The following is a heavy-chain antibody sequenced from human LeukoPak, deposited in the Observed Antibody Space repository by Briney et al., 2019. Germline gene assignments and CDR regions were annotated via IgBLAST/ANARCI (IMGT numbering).Heavy chain of an antibody. V-gene: IGHV3-21*01. CDR2: ISSSSTYI. CDR3: ARDLNYDILTGSLRAYFDS. D-gene: IGHD3-9*01. J-gene: IGHJ4*02. Sequence: GGALRLSCVASGFTFRSYSMNWVRQAPGKGLEWVSSISSSSTYIYYADPVKGRFTISRDNANNSLYLQMNSLRADDTAVYYCARDLNYDILTGSLRAYFDSWGQGTLVTVYS. CDR1: GFTFRSYS.